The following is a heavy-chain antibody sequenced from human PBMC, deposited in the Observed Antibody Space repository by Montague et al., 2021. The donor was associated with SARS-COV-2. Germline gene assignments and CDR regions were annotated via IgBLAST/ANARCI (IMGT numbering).Heavy chain of an antibody. CDR2: VYYSGST. J-gene: IGHJ2*01. CDR3: ARDSPNSSGYHVYLDL. Sequence: SETLSLTCTVSGGSIGSHYWSWIRQHPGKGLEWIGYVYYSGSTNYNPSLKSRVTISVDTSKSRFSLELKSVTSADTAVYYCARDSPNSSGYHVYLDLWGRGTLVTVSS. CDR1: GGSIGSHY. V-gene: IGHV4-59*11. D-gene: IGHD3-22*01.